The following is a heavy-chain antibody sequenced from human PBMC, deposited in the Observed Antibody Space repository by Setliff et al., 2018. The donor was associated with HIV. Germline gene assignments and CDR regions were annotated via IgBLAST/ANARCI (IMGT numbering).Heavy chain of an antibody. CDR1: GGSFSGYY. D-gene: IGHD1-26*01. V-gene: IGHV4-34*01. CDR3: ARGRASGSYFWVVVNTFDI. J-gene: IGHJ3*02. CDR2: IIHSGST. Sequence: SETLSLTCAVFGGSFSGYYWTWIRQPPGKALEWIGEIIHSGSTNYNPSLKSRVTISVDTSKNQFSLKLSSVTAADTAVYFCARGRASGSYFWVVVNTFDIWGQVTMVTVSS.